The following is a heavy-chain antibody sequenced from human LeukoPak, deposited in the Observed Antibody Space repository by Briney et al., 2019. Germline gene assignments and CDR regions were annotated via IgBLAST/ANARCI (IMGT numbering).Heavy chain of an antibody. Sequence: PSETLSLTCTVSGGSLSSYYWSWIRQPPGKGLEWIGYISYSGSTNYNPYLKSRVTISIDTSKNKFSLKLRSVTAADTAIYYCARQGYDILAGYIDAFDIWGQGTMVTVSS. CDR1: GGSLSSYY. CDR2: ISYSGST. D-gene: IGHD3-9*01. V-gene: IGHV4-59*08. J-gene: IGHJ3*02. CDR3: ARQGYDILAGYIDAFDI.